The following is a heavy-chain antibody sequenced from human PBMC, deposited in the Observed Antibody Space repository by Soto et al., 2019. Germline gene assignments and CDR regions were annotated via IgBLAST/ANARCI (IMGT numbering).Heavy chain of an antibody. D-gene: IGHD5-12*01. CDR3: ATSYSGYDYHYYYGMDV. Sequence: GASVKVSCKASGGTFSKYKSTWVRQAPGQGLEWMGGIIPVFGTANYAQKFQGRVTITADESTSTAYMELSSLRSEDTAVYYCATSYSGYDYHYYYGMDVWGQGTTVTVSS. J-gene: IGHJ6*02. CDR1: GGTFSKYK. CDR2: IIPVFGTA. V-gene: IGHV1-69*13.